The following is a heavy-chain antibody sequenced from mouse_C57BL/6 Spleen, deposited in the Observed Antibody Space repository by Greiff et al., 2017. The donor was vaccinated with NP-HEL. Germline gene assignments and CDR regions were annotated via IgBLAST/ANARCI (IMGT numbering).Heavy chain of an antibody. CDR3: ARYYGSSHFDY. CDR1: GYTFTSYW. J-gene: IGHJ2*01. D-gene: IGHD1-1*01. Sequence: QVQLQQPGAELVKPGAPVKLSCKASGYTFTSYWMHWVKQRPGQGLEWIGMIHPNSGSTNYNEKFKSKATLTVDKSSSTAYMQLSSLTSEDSAVYYCARYYGSSHFDYWGQGTTLTVSS. V-gene: IGHV1-64*01. CDR2: IHPNSGST.